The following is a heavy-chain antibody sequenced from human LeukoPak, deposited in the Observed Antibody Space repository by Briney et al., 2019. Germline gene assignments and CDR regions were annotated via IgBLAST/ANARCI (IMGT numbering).Heavy chain of an antibody. Sequence: PGGSLRLSCAASGNTFSSYAMHWVRQAPGKGLEWVAVISYDGRSEYYADSVKGRFTISRENSNNTLHLQMNSLRVEDTAVYYCARPYYYDRSGYYYAFDYWGQGTLVTVSS. V-gene: IGHV3-30*04. CDR3: ARPYYYDRSGYYYAFDY. CDR1: GNTFSSYA. CDR2: ISYDGRSE. J-gene: IGHJ4*02. D-gene: IGHD3-22*01.